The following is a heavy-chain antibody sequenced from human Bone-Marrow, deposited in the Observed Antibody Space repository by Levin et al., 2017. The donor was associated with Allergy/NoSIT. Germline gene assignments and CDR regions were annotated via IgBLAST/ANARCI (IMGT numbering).Heavy chain of an antibody. CDR2: ISKRGNTK. J-gene: IGHJ4*02. V-gene: IGHV3-48*03. Sequence: PGGSLRLSCAASGFSISDYDMSWVRQAPGKGLEWVSYISKRGNTKYYADSVKGRFTISRDSASDSLVLEMNSLRAEDTALYYCARENTGWIYFFDCWGQGTLVSVSS. CDR1: GFSISDYD. D-gene: IGHD6-19*01. CDR3: ARENTGWIYFFDC.